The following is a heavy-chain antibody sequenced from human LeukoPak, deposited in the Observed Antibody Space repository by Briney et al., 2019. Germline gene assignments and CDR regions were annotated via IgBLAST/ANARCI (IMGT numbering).Heavy chain of an antibody. V-gene: IGHV6-1*01. Sequence: SQTLSLTCAISGDSVSSNSAAWNWIRQSPSRGLEWLGRTYYRSKWYNGYAVSVKSRISINPDTSKNQFSLQLNSVNPEDTAVYYCARQSADHDAFDIWGQGTMVTVSS. CDR2: TYYRSKWYN. D-gene: IGHD1-14*01. J-gene: IGHJ3*02. CDR3: ARQSADHDAFDI. CDR1: GDSVSSNSAA.